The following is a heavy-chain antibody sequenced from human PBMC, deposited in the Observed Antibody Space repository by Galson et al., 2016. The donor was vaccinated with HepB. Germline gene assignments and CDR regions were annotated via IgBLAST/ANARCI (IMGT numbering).Heavy chain of an antibody. Sequence: SLRLSCAASGFTFSSYAMSWVRQAPGKGLEWVSVVRGSNTGSSGRISYAESVKGRFTISRDNSKDTLYLQMNSLRDEDTAVYYWGKGYGMDAWGQGTTVTVSS. V-gene: IGHV3-23*01. CDR3: GKGYGMDA. J-gene: IGHJ6*02. CDR2: VRGSNTGSSGRI. CDR1: GFTFSSYA.